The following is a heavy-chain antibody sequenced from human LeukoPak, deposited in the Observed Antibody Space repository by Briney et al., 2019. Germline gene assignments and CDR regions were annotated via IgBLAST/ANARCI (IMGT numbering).Heavy chain of an antibody. CDR1: GYTFTSYG. CDR3: ARDGLYCTNGVCFSDI. V-gene: IGHV1-18*01. CDR2: ISVYNGNT. J-gene: IGHJ3*02. D-gene: IGHD2-8*01. Sequence: ASVKVSCKASGYTFTSYGISWVRQAPGQGLEWMGWISVYNGNTNYAQKVQGRVTMTRDTSTSTVYMELTSLRSEDTAVYYCARDGLYCTNGVCFSDIWGQGTLVTVSS.